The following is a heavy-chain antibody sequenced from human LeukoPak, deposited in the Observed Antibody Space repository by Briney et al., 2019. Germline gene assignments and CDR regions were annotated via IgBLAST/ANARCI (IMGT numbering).Heavy chain of an antibody. Sequence: ASVKVSCKASGYTFTSYAMHWVRQAPGQRLEWMGQINPNSGGTNYAQKFQGRVTMTRDTSISTAYMELSRLRSDDTAVYYCARVPDLYGMDVWGQGTTVTVSS. CDR3: ARVPDLYGMDV. V-gene: IGHV1-2*06. CDR1: GYTFTSYA. J-gene: IGHJ6*02. CDR2: INPNSGGT.